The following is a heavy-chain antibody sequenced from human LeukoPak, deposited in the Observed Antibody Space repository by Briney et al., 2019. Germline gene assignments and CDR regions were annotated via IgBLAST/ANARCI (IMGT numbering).Heavy chain of an antibody. V-gene: IGHV3-33*06. D-gene: IGHD3-22*01. CDR1: GFTFSSYG. J-gene: IGHJ5*02. CDR2: IWYDGSNK. Sequence: PGGSLRLSCAASGFTFSSYGMHWVRQAPGKGLEWVAVIWYDGSNKYYADSVKGRFTISRDNSKNTLYLQMNSLRAEDTAIYYCAKDKIYYDAWGQGTLVTVSS. CDR3: AKDKIYYDA.